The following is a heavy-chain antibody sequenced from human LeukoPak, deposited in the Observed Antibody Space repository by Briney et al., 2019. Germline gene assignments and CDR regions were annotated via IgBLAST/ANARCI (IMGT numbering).Heavy chain of an antibody. J-gene: IGHJ6*03. CDR1: GGSISSTGYY. V-gene: IGHV4-39*01. D-gene: IGHD5-12*01. CDR2: IGNIYYSWST. CDR3: ARLGGGYGERNYYYYMDV. Sequence: SETLSLTCAVSGGSISSTGYYWGWLRQPPGTGLEWIGSIGNIYYSWSTYTNPSLKSRVTISVDTSKNQFSLKLNSVPAADTAAYYCARLGGGYGERNYYYYMDVWGKGTTVTVSS.